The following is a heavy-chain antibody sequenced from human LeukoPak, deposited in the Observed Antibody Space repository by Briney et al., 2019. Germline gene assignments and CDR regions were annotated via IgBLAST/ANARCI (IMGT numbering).Heavy chain of an antibody. D-gene: IGHD2-2*01. CDR3: ARDGSSTDYYYYYMDV. CDR1: GFSFSTYS. Sequence: GGSLRLSCAASGFSFSTYSMNWVRQAPGKGLEWVSSIRGSSSYIYYANSVKGRFTISRDNAKNSLYLQMNSLRAEDTAVYYCARDGSSTDYYYYYMDVWGKGTTVTVSS. J-gene: IGHJ6*03. V-gene: IGHV3-21*01. CDR2: IRGSSSYI.